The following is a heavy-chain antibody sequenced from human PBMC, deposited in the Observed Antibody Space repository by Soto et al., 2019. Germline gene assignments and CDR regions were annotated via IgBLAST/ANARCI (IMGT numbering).Heavy chain of an antibody. V-gene: IGHV3-15*07. J-gene: IGHJ4*02. CDR1: GFIFSNTW. Sequence: EVQLVESGGGFVKPGGSLRLSCAASGFIFSNTWMNWVRQAPNKGLEWVARIEHTRDDATTHYAAAVKGRFIISRDDSRDTVFLQMDSLKTEDTAVYYCTADTYSSYSGANDYWGLGALVTVSS. CDR2: IEHTRDDATT. D-gene: IGHD2-21*01. CDR3: TADTYSSYSGANDY.